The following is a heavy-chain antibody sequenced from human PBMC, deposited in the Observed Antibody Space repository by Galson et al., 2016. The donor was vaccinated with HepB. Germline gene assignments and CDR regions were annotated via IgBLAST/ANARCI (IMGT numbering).Heavy chain of an antibody. D-gene: IGHD1-26*01. V-gene: IGHV3-23*01. J-gene: IGHJ3*02. CDR1: GFTFSSYW. CDR3: TKKIVLVGVSGYGYALHI. CDR2: ITTGGGT. Sequence: SLRLSCAGSGFTFSSYWMPWVRQAPGKGLEWIAAITTGGGTYYVNSVKGRFTVSRDNSMNTLFLQMDSLRAEDAAVYYCTKKIVLVGVSGYGYALHIWGPGTMVTVSS.